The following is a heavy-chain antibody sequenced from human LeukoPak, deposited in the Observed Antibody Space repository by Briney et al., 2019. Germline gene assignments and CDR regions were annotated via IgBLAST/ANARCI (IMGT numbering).Heavy chain of an antibody. CDR3: ARGRVSSSTWYSTYYYYFYMDV. CDR2: INHSGST. Sequence: GSLRLSCAASGFTFSTFAMIWVRQPPGKGLEWIGEINHSGSTNYNPSLKSRVTISVDTSKNHFSLELSSATAADTAVYFCARGRVSSSTWYSTYYYYFYMDVWGKGTTVTVSS. J-gene: IGHJ6*03. D-gene: IGHD6-13*01. CDR1: GFTFSTFA. V-gene: IGHV4-34*01.